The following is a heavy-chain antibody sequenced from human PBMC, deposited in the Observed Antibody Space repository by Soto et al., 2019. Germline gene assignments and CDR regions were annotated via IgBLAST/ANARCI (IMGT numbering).Heavy chain of an antibody. D-gene: IGHD2-2*01. CDR3: ARAVLPATAPFDY. J-gene: IGHJ4*02. Sequence: QVQLQESGPRLVKPSETLSLTCIVSGGSISSYYWSWIRQPPGKGLEWIGYIYYSGSTSYNPSLKSRVTISVDTSKNQFSLKLTSVTAADTAVYYCARAVLPATAPFDYWGQGTLVTVSS. CDR1: GGSISSYY. V-gene: IGHV4-59*01. CDR2: IYYSGST.